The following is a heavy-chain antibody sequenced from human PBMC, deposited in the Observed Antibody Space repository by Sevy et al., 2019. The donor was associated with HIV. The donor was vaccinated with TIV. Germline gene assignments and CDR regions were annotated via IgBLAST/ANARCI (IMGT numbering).Heavy chain of an antibody. D-gene: IGHD1-26*01. J-gene: IGHJ3*02. CDR3: AREIVGATGDAFDI. V-gene: IGHV1-2*02. CDR2: INPNSGGT. CDR1: GYTFTGYY. Sequence: ASVKVSCKASGYTFTGYYMHWVQQAPGQGLEWMGWINPNSGGTNYAQKFQGRVTMTRDTSISTAYMELSRLRSDDTAVYYCAREIVGATGDAFDIWGQWTMVTVSS.